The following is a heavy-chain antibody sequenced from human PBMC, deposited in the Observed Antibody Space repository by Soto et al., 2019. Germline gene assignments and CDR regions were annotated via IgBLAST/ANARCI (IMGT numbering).Heavy chain of an antibody. D-gene: IGHD4-17*01. CDR3: ARRYYGGNYWYFDL. CDR2: IHYSGST. CDR1: GGSISTYY. J-gene: IGHJ2*01. Sequence: QVQLQESGPGLVKPSETLSLTCTVSGGSISTYYWSWIRQPPGKGLEWIGYIHYSGSTNYNPSLKSRVAISVDTAKNQFSLKLISVTAADTAVYYCARRYYGGNYWYFDLWGRGTLVTVSS. V-gene: IGHV4-59*08.